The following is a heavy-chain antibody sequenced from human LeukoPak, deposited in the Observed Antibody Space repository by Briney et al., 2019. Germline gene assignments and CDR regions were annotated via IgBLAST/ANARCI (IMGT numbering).Heavy chain of an antibody. CDR3: ARDREAVVVYYFDY. CDR1: GFTFSSYA. Sequence: GRSLRLSCAASGFTFSSYAMHWVRQAPGKGLEWVAVISYDGSNKYYADSVKGRFTISRDNSKNTLYLQMNSLRAEDTAVYHCARDREAVVVYYFDYWGQGTLVTVSS. J-gene: IGHJ4*02. D-gene: IGHD2-15*01. CDR2: ISYDGSNK. V-gene: IGHV3-30*04.